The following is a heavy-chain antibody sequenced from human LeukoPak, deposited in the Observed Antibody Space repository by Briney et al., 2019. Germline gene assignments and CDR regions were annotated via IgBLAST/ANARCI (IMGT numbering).Heavy chain of an antibody. CDR3: AKGFGGYYNLEGCSPLDY. Sequence: PGGSLRLSCAASGFTFSSYGMHWVRQAPGKGLEWVAVISYDGSNKYYADSVKGRFTISRDNSKNTLYLQMNSLRAEDTAVYYCAKGFGGYYNLEGCSPLDYWGQGTLVTVSS. CDR1: GFTFSSYG. CDR2: ISYDGSNK. V-gene: IGHV3-30*18. D-gene: IGHD3-3*01. J-gene: IGHJ4*02.